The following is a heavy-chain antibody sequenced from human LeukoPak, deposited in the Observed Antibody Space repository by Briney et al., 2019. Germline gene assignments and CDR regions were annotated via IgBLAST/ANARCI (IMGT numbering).Heavy chain of an antibody. CDR2: INPNSGGT. V-gene: IGHV1-2*02. Sequence: ASVNVSCKASGYTFTGYYMHWVRQAPGQGLEWMGWINPNSGGTNYAQKFQGRVTMTRDTSISTACMELSRPRSDDTAAYYCARPNHAISIAADRTLDYWGQGTLVTVSS. D-gene: IGHD6-13*01. J-gene: IGHJ4*02. CDR3: ARPNHAISIAADRTLDY. CDR1: GYTFTGYY.